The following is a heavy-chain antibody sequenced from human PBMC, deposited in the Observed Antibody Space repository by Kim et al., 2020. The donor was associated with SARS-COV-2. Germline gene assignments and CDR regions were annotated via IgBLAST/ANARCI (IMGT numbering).Heavy chain of an antibody. V-gene: IGHV3-9*01. CDR2: ISWNSGSI. Sequence: GGSLRLSCAASGFTLGDYAMHWVRQAPGKGLEWVSGISWNSGSIGYADSVKGRFTISRDNAKNSLYLQMNSLRTEDTAFYYCAKGRDTAARLPDYWGQGTLVTVSS. CDR1: GFTLGDYA. D-gene: IGHD6-6*01. CDR3: AKGRDTAARLPDY. J-gene: IGHJ4*02.